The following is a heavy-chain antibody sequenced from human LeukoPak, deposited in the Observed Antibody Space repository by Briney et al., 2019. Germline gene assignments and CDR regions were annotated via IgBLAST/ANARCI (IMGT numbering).Heavy chain of an antibody. CDR1: GFTFSSYA. D-gene: IGHD2-21*01. V-gene: IGHV3-23*01. Sequence: PGGSLRLPCAASGFTFSSYAMSWVRQAPGKGLEWVSAISGNGGSTYYADFVKGRFTISRDNSKNTLYLQMNSLRAEDTAVYYCAPDVVIAIPTFDYWGQGTLVTVSS. CDR3: APDVVIAIPTFDY. CDR2: ISGNGGST. J-gene: IGHJ4*02.